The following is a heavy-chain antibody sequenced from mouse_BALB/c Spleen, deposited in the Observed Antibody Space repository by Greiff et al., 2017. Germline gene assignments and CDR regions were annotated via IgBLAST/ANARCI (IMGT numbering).Heavy chain of an antibody. D-gene: IGHD2-2*01. CDR1: GYTFTDYA. CDR2: ISTYYGDA. Sequence: VQLQQSGAELVRPGVSVKISCKGSGYTFTDYAMHWVKQSHAKSLEWIGVISTYYGDASYNQKFKGKATMTVDKSSSTAYMELARLTSEDSAIYYCARGWGLDAMDYWGQGTSVTVSS. J-gene: IGHJ4*01. V-gene: IGHV1S137*01. CDR3: ARGWGLDAMDY.